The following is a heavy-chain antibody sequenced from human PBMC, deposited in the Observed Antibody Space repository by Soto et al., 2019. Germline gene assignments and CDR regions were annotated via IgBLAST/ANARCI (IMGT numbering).Heavy chain of an antibody. CDR2: ISPYSGYT. V-gene: IGHV1-18*01. Sequence: QVQLVQSGPEMKKPGASVKVSCKGFGYSFMKFGINWVRQPPDQGLKGLGWISPYSGYTHSAQKFHGRLTLTTDTAASTAYMELRILRSADTALYYCAREASVLIPAAQPSRFDSWGQGTLVTVSS. D-gene: IGHD2-2*01. CDR1: GYSFMKFG. J-gene: IGHJ4*02. CDR3: AREASVLIPAAQPSRFDS.